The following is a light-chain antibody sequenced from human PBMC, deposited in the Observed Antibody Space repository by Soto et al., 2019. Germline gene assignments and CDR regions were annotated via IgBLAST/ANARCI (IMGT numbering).Light chain of an antibody. CDR1: QSVSNKY. CDR3: QQYGTSRVT. V-gene: IGKV3-20*01. CDR2: GAS. J-gene: IGKJ3*01. Sequence: EIVLTQSPGTLSLSPGERGTLSCRASQSVSNKYLAWYQQKPGQAPRLLIYGASTRATGIPDRFSGSGSGTDFTLTISRLEPEDFAVYYCQQYGTSRVTFGPGTKVDIK.